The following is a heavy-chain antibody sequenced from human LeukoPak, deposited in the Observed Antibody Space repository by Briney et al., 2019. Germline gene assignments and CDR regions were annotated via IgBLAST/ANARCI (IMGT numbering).Heavy chain of an antibody. CDR1: GFTFSSYG. J-gene: IGHJ4*02. V-gene: IGHV3-33*01. CDR2: IWYDGSNK. D-gene: IGHD1-26*01. CDR3: AREGTGSYYSYFDY. Sequence: PGGSQRLLRAASGFTFSSYGMHWVRQAPGKGLEWVAVIWYDGSNKYYADSVKGRFTISRDNSKNTLYLQMNSLRAEDTAVYYCAREGTGSYYSYFDYWGQRTLVTVSS.